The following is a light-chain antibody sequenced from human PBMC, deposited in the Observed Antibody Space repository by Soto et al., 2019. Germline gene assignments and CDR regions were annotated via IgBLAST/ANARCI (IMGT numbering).Light chain of an antibody. CDR3: QQSYSSPET. V-gene: IGKV1-39*01. J-gene: IGKJ1*01. CDR2: AAS. CDR1: QSIDNY. Sequence: DIQMTQSPSSLSASVGDRVTITCRASQSIDNYLNWYQQKPGKAPNLLIYAASTLLSGVPSRFSGRGSGTHFTLAISSLQPEDFATYYCQQSYSSPETFGQGTKVEIK.